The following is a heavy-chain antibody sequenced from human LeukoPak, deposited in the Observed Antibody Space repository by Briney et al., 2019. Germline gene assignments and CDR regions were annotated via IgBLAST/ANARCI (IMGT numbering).Heavy chain of an antibody. CDR1: GYTLTELS. Sequence: ASVKVSCKVSGYTLTELSMHWVRQAPGKGLEWMGGFDPEDGETIYAQKFQGRVTMTEDTSTDTAYMELSSLRSEDTAVYYCATAYDGSGMVPMDVWGKGTTVTVSS. CDR2: FDPEDGET. D-gene: IGHD3-10*01. J-gene: IGHJ6*03. CDR3: ATAYDGSGMVPMDV. V-gene: IGHV1-24*01.